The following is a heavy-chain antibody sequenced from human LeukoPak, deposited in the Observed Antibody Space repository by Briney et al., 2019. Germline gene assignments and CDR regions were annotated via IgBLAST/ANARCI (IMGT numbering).Heavy chain of an antibody. CDR1: GDRISNNRAA. CDR2: TYYRSKWYN. D-gene: IGHD3-9*01. Sequence: SQTLSLTCVISGDRISNNRAAWNWIRQSPSRGLEWLGRTYYRSKWYNDYAVSVKSRITINPDTSKNQFSLQLNSVTPEDTAVYYCARDGYYDILTGYYPYYFDYWGQGTLVTVSS. V-gene: IGHV6-1*01. J-gene: IGHJ4*02. CDR3: ARDGYYDILTGYYPYYFDY.